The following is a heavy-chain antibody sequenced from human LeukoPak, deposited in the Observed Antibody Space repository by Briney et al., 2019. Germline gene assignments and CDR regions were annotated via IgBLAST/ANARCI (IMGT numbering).Heavy chain of an antibody. D-gene: IGHD5-12*01. V-gene: IGHV3-30-3*01. Sequence: GGSLRLSCAASGFTFSSYAMHWVRQAPGKGLEWVAVISYDGSNKYYADSVKGRFTISRDNSKNTLYLQMNSLRAEDTAVYYCAKGYSGYDWSLVDYWGQGTLVTVSS. CDR3: AKGYSGYDWSLVDY. CDR2: ISYDGSNK. CDR1: GFTFSSYA. J-gene: IGHJ4*02.